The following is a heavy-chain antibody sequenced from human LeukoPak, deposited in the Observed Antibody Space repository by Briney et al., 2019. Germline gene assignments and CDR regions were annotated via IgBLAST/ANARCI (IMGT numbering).Heavy chain of an antibody. V-gene: IGHV5-51*01. Sequence: GESLKISCKGTGYSFTSYWIGWVRQMPGKGLEWMGIIYPGDSDTRYSPSFQGQVTISADKSISTAYLQWSSLKASDTGMYYCARVRSGYCSSTSCVGFDYWGQGTLVTVSS. CDR1: GYSFTSYW. CDR2: IYPGDSDT. CDR3: ARVRSGYCSSTSCVGFDY. D-gene: IGHD2-2*01. J-gene: IGHJ4*02.